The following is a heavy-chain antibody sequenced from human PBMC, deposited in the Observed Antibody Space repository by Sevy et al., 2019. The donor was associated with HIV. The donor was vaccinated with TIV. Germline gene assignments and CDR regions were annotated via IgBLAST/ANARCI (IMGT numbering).Heavy chain of an antibody. J-gene: IGHJ4*02. Sequence: GGSLRLSCVASGFNFNIYSMSWVRQAPGKGLEWVSTLSFGCGRINYADSVKGRFTISRDDSKKPVYLQMNSLRAEDTAVYYCAREGCTRPHDHWGQGTLVTVSS. CDR1: GFNFNIYS. V-gene: IGHV3-23*01. D-gene: IGHD2-8*01. CDR2: LSFGCGRI. CDR3: AREGCTRPHDH.